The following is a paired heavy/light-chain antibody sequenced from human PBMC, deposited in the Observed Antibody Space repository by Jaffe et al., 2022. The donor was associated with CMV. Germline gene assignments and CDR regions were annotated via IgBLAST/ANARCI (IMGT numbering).Heavy chain of an antibody. CDR1: GGSISSSSYY. J-gene: IGHJ6*02. CDR3: ALADSSGWYRDYYYYGMDV. V-gene: IGHV4-39*01. Sequence: QLQLQESGPGLVKPSETLSLTCTVSGGSISSSSYYWGWIRQPPGKGLEWIGSIYYSGSTYYNPSLKSRVTISVDTSKNQFSLKLSSVTAADTAVYYCALADSSGWYRDYYYYGMDVWGQGTTVTVSS. CDR2: IYYSGST. D-gene: IGHD6-19*01.
Light chain of an antibody. CDR3: QSYDSSNLWV. J-gene: IGLJ3*02. Sequence: NFMLTQPHSVSESPGKTVTISCTRSSGSIASNYVQWYQQRPGSAPTTVIYEDNQRPSGVPDRFSGSIDSSSNSASLTISGLKTEDEADYYCQSYDSSNLWVFGGGTKLTVL. V-gene: IGLV6-57*04. CDR1: SGSIASNY. CDR2: EDN.